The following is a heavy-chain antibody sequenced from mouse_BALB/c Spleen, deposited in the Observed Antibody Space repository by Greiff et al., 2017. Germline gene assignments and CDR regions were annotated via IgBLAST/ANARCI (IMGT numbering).Heavy chain of an antibody. CDR2: ISSGSSTI. V-gene: IGHV5-17*02. D-gene: IGHD2-1*01. Sequence: EVKVEESGGGLVQPGGSRKLSCAASGFTFSSFGMHWVRQAPEKGLEWVAYISSGSSTIYYADTVKGRFTISRDNPKNTLFLQMTSLRSEDTAMYYCARAIYGNYLDYWGQGTSVTVSS. CDR3: ARAIYGNYLDY. CDR1: GFTFSSFG. J-gene: IGHJ4*01.